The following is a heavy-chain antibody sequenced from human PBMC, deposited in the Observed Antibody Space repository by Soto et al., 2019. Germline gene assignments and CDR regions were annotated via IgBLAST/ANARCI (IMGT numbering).Heavy chain of an antibody. CDR1: GYSFTSYW. CDR3: ARYVDTAMDYYYGMDV. J-gene: IGHJ6*02. D-gene: IGHD5-18*01. Sequence: PGESLKISCKGSGYSFTSYWIGWVRQMPGKGLEWMGIIYPGDSDTRYSPSFQGQVTISADKSISTAYLQWSSLKASDTAMYYCARYVDTAMDYYYGMDVWGQGTAVTVSS. V-gene: IGHV5-51*01. CDR2: IYPGDSDT.